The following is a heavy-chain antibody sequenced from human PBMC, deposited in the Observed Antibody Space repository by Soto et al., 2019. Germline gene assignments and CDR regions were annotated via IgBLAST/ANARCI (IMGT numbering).Heavy chain of an antibody. CDR2: IYYSGST. Sequence: PSETLSLTCAVSGGSISSYYWSWIRQHPGKGLEWIGYIYYSGSTYYNPSLKSRVTISVDTSKNQFSLKLSSVTAADTAVYYCARSGYRYGSTPLHYWGQGNLLTVSS. J-gene: IGHJ4*02. V-gene: IGHV4-59*06. CDR1: GGSISSYY. D-gene: IGHD5-18*01. CDR3: ARSGYRYGSTPLHY.